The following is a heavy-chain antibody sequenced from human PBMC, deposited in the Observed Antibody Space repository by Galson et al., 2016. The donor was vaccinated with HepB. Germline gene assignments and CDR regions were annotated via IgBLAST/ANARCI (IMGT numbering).Heavy chain of an antibody. CDR2: VGTGHFT. J-gene: IGHJ3*02. CDR1: GFTFTDYP. D-gene: IGHD6-19*01. Sequence: SLRLSCATSGFTFTDYPMTWVRQAPGKGLEWVSTVGTGHFTHHADSVKGRFIVSRDNSENTLYLQMNSLRADDTALYFCAREGYSSGHCGAFDIWGRGTVVAVSS. CDR3: AREGYSSGHCGAFDI. V-gene: IGHV3-23*01.